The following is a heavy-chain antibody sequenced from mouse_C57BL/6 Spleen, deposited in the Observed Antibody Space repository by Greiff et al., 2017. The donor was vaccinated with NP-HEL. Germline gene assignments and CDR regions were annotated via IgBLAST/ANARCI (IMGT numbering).Heavy chain of an antibody. CDR3: ASITTVVAVDY. D-gene: IGHD1-1*01. CDR1: GYTFTSYW. V-gene: IGHV1-64*01. CDR2: IHPKSGST. Sequence: VQLQQSGAELVKPGASVKLSCKASGYTFTSYWMHWVKQRPGQGLEWIGMIHPKSGSTNYNEKFKSKSTLTVDKSSSTAYMQLTSLTSEDSAVYYFASITTVVAVDYLGQGTTLTVSS. J-gene: IGHJ2*01.